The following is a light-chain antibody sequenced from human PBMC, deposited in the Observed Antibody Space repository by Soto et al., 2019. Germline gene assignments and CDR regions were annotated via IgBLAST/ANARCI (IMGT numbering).Light chain of an antibody. CDR3: SSYTSSSTLYV. Sequence: QSALTQPASVSGSPGQSITISCTGTSSDVGGYNYVSWYQQHPGKAPKLMIYEVSNRPSGVSNRFSGSKSGNTASLTISGPQAEDEADYYCSSYTSSSTLYVFGTGTKLNVL. V-gene: IGLV2-14*01. CDR1: SSDVGGYNY. CDR2: EVS. J-gene: IGLJ1*01.